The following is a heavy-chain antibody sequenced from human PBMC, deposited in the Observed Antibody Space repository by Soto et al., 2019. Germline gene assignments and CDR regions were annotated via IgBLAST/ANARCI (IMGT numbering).Heavy chain of an antibody. CDR3: ARDQKGGAVAEFDY. D-gene: IGHD6-19*01. Sequence: EVQLVESGGGLVQPGGSLRLSCAASGFTFSSYWMSWVRQAPGKGLEWVANIKQDGSEKYYVDSVKGRFTISRDNAKNSLYLQMNSLRAEDTAVYYCARDQKGGAVAEFDYWGQGTLVTVSS. CDR1: GFTFSSYW. J-gene: IGHJ4*02. CDR2: IKQDGSEK. V-gene: IGHV3-7*01.